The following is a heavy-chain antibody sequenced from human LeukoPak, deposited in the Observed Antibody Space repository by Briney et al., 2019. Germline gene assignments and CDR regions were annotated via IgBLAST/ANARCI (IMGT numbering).Heavy chain of an antibody. CDR3: AHYGDYDY. CDR1: GKSLGSDA. V-gene: IGHV3-23*01. J-gene: IGHJ4*02. Sequence: PGSFRRSECAASGKSLGSDARSSIKKAPGKGLEWVSAISGSGGSTYYADSVKGRFTISRDNSKNTLYLQMNSLRAEDTAVYYCAHYGDYDYWGQGTLVTVSS. CDR2: ISGSGGST. D-gene: IGHD4-17*01.